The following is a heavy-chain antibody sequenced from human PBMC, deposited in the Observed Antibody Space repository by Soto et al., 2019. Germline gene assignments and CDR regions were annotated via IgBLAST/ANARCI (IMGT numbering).Heavy chain of an antibody. CDR2: ISPYNGNT. D-gene: IGHD2-8*01. Sequence: QVQLVQSGTEVKKPGASVKVSCKASGYTFTSFGINWVRQAPGQGLEWMGWISPYNGNTNYAQHLQGRVAMTTDTSTSTAYMELRSLRSGDTAIYYCARDGATHPRPDVNGYWGQGTLVTVSS. CDR3: ARDGATHPRPDVNGY. CDR1: GYTFTSFG. J-gene: IGHJ4*02. V-gene: IGHV1-18*01.